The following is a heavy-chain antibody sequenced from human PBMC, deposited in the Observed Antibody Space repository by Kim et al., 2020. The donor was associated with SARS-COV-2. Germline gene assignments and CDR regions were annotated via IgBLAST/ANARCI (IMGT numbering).Heavy chain of an antibody. V-gene: IGHV3-11*01. D-gene: IGHD3-9*01. CDR3: ARGSLYYDILTGYYALDAFDI. CDR2: ISSSGSTI. CDR1: GFTFSDYY. J-gene: IGHJ3*02. Sequence: GGSLRLSCAASGFTFSDYYMSWIRQAPGKGLEWVSYISSSGSTIYYADSVKGRFTISRDNAKNSLYLQMNSLRAEDTAVYYCARGSLYYDILTGYYALDAFDICGQGTMVTVSS.